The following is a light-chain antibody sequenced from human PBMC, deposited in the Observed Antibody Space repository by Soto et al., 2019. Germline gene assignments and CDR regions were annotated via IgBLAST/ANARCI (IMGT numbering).Light chain of an antibody. J-gene: IGKJ1*01. CDR2: GAS. Sequence: TVMTQSPATLSMSPGDRAALSCRASLNVATNMAWYQQKPGQAPRLLIYGASIRATGVPARFTGSGSGTEFTLTINNLQSEDFAVYYCHQYNTGLRTFGRGTRVEF. CDR1: LNVATN. CDR3: HQYNTGLRT. V-gene: IGKV3-15*01.